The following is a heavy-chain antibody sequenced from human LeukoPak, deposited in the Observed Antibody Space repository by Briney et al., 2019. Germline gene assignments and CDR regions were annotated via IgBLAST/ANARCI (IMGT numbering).Heavy chain of an antibody. CDR3: AKRGVVIRVILVGLHKEAYYFDS. CDR1: GITLSNYG. CDR2: ISDSGGRT. D-gene: IGHD3-22*01. Sequence: GSLRLSCVVSGITLSNYGMSWVRQAPGKGLEWVAGISDSGGRTNYADSVKGRFTISRDSPKNTLYLQMNSLRAEDTAVYFCAKRGVVIRVILVGLHKEAYYFDSWGQGALVTVSS. J-gene: IGHJ4*02. V-gene: IGHV3-23*01.